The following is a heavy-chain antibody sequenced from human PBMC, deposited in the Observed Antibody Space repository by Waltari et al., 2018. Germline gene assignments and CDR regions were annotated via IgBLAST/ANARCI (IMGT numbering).Heavy chain of an antibody. CDR2: SYIGGST. V-gene: IGHV3-53*04. D-gene: IGHD6-19*01. J-gene: IGHJ5*02. CDR1: GFTVSSNY. CDR3: ARGRSSGWFWFDP. Sequence: EVQLVESGGGLVQPGGSLRLSCAASGFTVSSNYMSWVRQAPGKGLGWVSVSYIGGSTYDADAVKGRFNISRNNSKNTLYLQMNSLRAEDTAVYYCARGRSSGWFWFDPWGQGTLVTVSS.